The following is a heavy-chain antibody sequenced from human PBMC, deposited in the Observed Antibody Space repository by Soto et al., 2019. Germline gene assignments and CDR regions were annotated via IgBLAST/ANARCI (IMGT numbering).Heavy chain of an antibody. CDR2: IYYSGST. J-gene: IGHJ5*02. V-gene: IGHV4-31*02. Sequence: LRLSCAASGFTFSSYSMNWVSQHQGKGLEWIGYIYYSGSTYYNPSLNSRVTISVDTSKNQFSLKLTSVTAADTAVYYCARSVFPWGQGTLVTVSS. CDR1: GFTFSSYS. CDR3: ARSVFP.